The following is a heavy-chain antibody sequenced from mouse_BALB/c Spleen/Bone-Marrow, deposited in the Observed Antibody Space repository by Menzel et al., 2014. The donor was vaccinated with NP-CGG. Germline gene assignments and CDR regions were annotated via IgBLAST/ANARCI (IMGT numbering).Heavy chain of an antibody. CDR3: ARNNGGYYSWFAY. V-gene: IGHV2-2*02. CDR2: IWSGGST. D-gene: IGHD2-3*01. Sequence: VQLQQSGPGLVQPSQSLSITCTVSSFSLXSYGVHWVRQSPGKGLEWLGVIWSGGSTDYNAAFISRLSISKDNSKSQVFFKMNSLQANDTAIYYCARNNGGYYSWFAYWGQGTLVTVSA. CDR1: SFSLXSYG. J-gene: IGHJ3*01.